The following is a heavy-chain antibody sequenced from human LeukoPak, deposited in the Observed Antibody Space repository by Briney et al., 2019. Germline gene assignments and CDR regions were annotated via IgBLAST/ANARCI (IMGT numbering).Heavy chain of an antibody. J-gene: IGHJ4*02. CDR3: IRGVRAVVVGQVKYYFDY. V-gene: IGHV3-49*04. D-gene: IGHD2-15*01. Sequence: GGSLRPSCAGSGFTFGDYAVSWVRQAPGKGLEWVGFIRSKRYTGTTDYAASVKGRFTISRDDSKSIAYLQMNSLKNEDTALYYCIRGVRAVVVGQVKYYFDYWGRGTLVTVSS. CDR1: GFTFGDYA. CDR2: IRSKRYTGTT.